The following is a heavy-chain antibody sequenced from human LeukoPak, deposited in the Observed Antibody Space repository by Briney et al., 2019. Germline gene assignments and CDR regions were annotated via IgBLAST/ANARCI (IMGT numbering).Heavy chain of an antibody. D-gene: IGHD3-3*01. CDR3: ARPGLTIFDSDY. Sequence: ETLSLTCAVYGGSFSGYYWSWIRQPPGKGLEWIGEINHSGSTNYNPSLKSRVTISVDTSKNQFSLKLSSVTAADTAVYYCARPGLTIFDSDYWGQGTLVTVSS. J-gene: IGHJ4*02. CDR1: GGSFSGYY. CDR2: INHSGST. V-gene: IGHV4-34*01.